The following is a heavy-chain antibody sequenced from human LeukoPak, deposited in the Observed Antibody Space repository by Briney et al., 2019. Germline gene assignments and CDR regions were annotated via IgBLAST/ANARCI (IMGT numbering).Heavy chain of an antibody. V-gene: IGHV3-33*01. CDR1: GFTFSSYG. Sequence: GGSLRLSCEPSGFTFSSYGMHWVRQAPGKGLEWVAVIWSDGTNKFYADSVKGRFTISRDNSENILYLEMTSLRVEDTAVYYCARRLRGSYGMDVWGKGTTVTVSS. CDR2: IWSDGTNK. CDR3: ARRLRGSYGMDV. D-gene: IGHD3-10*01. J-gene: IGHJ6*04.